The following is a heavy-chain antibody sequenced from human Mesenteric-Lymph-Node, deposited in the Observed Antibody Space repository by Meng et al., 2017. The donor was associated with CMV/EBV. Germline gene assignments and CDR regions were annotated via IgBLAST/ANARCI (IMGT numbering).Heavy chain of an antibody. Sequence: GESLKISCAASGFTFSSYSMNWVRQAPGKGLEWVSSISSSSSYIYYADSVKGRFTISRDNAKNSLYLQMNSLRVEDTALYYCVKAAAGRGFDAFDMWGQGTMVTVSS. CDR2: ISSSSSYI. V-gene: IGHV3-21*04. J-gene: IGHJ3*02. CDR1: GFTFSSYS. D-gene: IGHD6-13*01. CDR3: VKAAAGRGFDAFDM.